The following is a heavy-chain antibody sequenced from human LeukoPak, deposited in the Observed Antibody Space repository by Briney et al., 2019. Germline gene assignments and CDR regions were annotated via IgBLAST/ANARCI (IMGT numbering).Heavy chain of an antibody. V-gene: IGHV3-53*04. D-gene: IGHD6-13*01. CDR2: IFSRGET. Sequence: PGGSLRLSCAASGFSVSSNYMNWVRQAPGKGLECVSVIFSRGETSYADSVKGRFTTSRHNSENTLYLQMNSLRAEDTAVYYCTSSSPTSYSDYWGQGTLVTVSS. J-gene: IGHJ4*02. CDR3: TSSSPTSYSDY. CDR1: GFSVSSNY.